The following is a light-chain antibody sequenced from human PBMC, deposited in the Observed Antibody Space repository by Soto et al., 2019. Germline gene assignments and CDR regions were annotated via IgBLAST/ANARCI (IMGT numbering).Light chain of an antibody. CDR1: SSNIGSNT. Sequence: QSVLTQPPSASGTPGQRVTISCSGSSSNIGSNTVNCYQQLPGTAPKLLIYSNNQRPSGVPDRFSGSKSGTSASLAISGLQSEDEADYYCAAWDDSLNRYVFGTGTKVTVL. CDR3: AAWDDSLNRYV. V-gene: IGLV1-44*01. J-gene: IGLJ1*01. CDR2: SNN.